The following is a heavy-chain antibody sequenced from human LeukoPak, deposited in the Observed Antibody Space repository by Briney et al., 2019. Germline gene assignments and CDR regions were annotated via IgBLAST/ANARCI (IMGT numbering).Heavy chain of an antibody. J-gene: IGHJ6*02. Sequence: GGSLRLSCAASGFTFSNFAMHWVRQAPGKGLEWVAVISYDGSIKYYADSVKGRFTISRDNSKNTLYLQMSSLRAEDTAVYYCARTLTSSWFAGMDVWGQGTTVTVSS. V-gene: IGHV3-30*14. D-gene: IGHD6-13*01. CDR1: GFTFSNFA. CDR2: ISYDGSIK. CDR3: ARTLTSSWFAGMDV.